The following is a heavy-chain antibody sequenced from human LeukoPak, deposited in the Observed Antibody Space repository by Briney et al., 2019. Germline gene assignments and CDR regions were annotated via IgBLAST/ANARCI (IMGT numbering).Heavy chain of an antibody. CDR1: GFTFSSYS. CDR3: ARVSSIPD. Sequence: GGSLRLSCAASGFTFSSYSMNWVRQEPGKGLEWVSSISGNSNYIYYADSVKGRFTISRDNAENSLYLQMNSLRAEDTAVYYCARVSSIPDWGQGTLVTVSS. D-gene: IGHD6-6*01. J-gene: IGHJ4*02. V-gene: IGHV3-21*01. CDR2: ISGNSNYI.